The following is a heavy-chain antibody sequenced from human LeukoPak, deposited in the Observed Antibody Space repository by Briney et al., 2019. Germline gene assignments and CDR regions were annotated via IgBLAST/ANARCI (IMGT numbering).Heavy chain of an antibody. CDR3: ARDDYVWGSYRYGTFDY. Sequence: ASVKVSCKASGYTFTGYYMHWVRQAPGQGLEWMGWINAYNGNTNYAQKLQGRVTMTTDTSTSTAYMELRSLRSDDTAVYYCARDDYVWGSYRYGTFDYWGQGTLVTVSS. J-gene: IGHJ4*02. CDR2: INAYNGNT. CDR1: GYTFTGYY. V-gene: IGHV1-18*04. D-gene: IGHD3-16*02.